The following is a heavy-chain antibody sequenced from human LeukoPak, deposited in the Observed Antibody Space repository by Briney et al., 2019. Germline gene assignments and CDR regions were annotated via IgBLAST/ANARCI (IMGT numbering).Heavy chain of an antibody. CDR3: ARDLWDYDFWSGYFDY. Sequence: GGSLRLSCAASGFTFSSYGMHWVRQAPGKGLEWVANIKQDGSEKYYVDSVKGRFTISRDNAKNSLYLQMNSLRAEDTAVYYCARDLWDYDFWSGYFDYWGQGTLVTVSS. V-gene: IGHV3-7*01. CDR1: GFTFSSYG. J-gene: IGHJ4*02. D-gene: IGHD3-3*01. CDR2: IKQDGSEK.